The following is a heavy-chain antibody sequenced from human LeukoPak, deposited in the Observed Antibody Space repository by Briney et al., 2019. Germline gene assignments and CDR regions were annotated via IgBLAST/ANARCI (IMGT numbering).Heavy chain of an antibody. J-gene: IGHJ4*02. CDR2: IYPGDSDT. CDR3: ARRVGGYSRYDEYYFDY. Sequence: GESLKISCKGSGYSFTSYWIGWVRQMPGKGLEWMGIIYPGDSDTRYSPSFQGQVTISADKSISTAYLQWSSLKASDTAMYYCARRVGGYSRYDEYYFDYWGQGTLVTVSS. D-gene: IGHD6-13*01. V-gene: IGHV5-51*01. CDR1: GYSFTSYW.